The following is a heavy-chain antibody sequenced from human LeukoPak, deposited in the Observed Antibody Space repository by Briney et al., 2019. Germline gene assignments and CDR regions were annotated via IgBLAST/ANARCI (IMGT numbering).Heavy chain of an antibody. Sequence: ASVKVSCKASGYTFTSYDINWVRQATGQGLEWMGWMNPNSGNTGYAQKFQGRVTMTRNTSISTAYMELSSLRSEDTAVYYCARTLASGYSLDYWGQGTLVTVSS. CDR2: MNPNSGNT. V-gene: IGHV1-8*01. J-gene: IGHJ4*02. D-gene: IGHD5-18*01. CDR1: GYTFTSYD. CDR3: ARTLASGYSLDY.